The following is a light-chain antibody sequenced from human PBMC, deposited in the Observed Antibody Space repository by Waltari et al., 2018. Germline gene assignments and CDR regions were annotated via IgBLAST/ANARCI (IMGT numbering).Light chain of an antibody. V-gene: IGKV3-11*01. CDR2: AAS. Sequence: EIVLTQSPATLSLSPGESATLSCRASQSVGRSLAWYQQKPGQAPRLVLYAASNRATGIPERLSGSNSGTDFSLTISSLEAEDFAVYYCQQRSIWPWTFGLGTKVEVK. J-gene: IGKJ1*01. CDR3: QQRSIWPWT. CDR1: QSVGRS.